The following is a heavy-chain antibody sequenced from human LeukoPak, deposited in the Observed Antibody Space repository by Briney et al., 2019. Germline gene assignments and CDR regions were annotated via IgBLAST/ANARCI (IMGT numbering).Heavy chain of an antibody. D-gene: IGHD3-16*02. V-gene: IGHV4-59*12. CDR3: ARGSQYYDYVWGSYRQGDWFDP. CDR2: IYYSGST. CDR1: GGSISSYY. Sequence: SETLSLTCTVSGGSISSYYWSWIRQPPGKGLEWIGYIYYSGSTNYNPSLKSRVTISVDTSKNQFSLKLSSVTAADTAVYYCARGSQYYDYVWGSYRQGDWFDPWGQGTLVTVSS. J-gene: IGHJ5*02.